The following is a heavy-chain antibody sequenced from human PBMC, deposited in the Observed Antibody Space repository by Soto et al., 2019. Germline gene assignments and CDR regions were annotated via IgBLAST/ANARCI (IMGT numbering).Heavy chain of an antibody. CDR2: INPNSGNI. CDR1: GNTFTSYY. V-gene: IGHV1-8*01. Sequence: ASVKVARKASGNTFTSYYINWVRQATGHGLEWMGWINPNSGNIGYAQKFQGRVTMTRDTAIRTAYMEVSRLRSDDTAVYYCARGRASGSYYLLDYWGQGTLVTVSS. D-gene: IGHD3-10*01. CDR3: ARGRASGSYYLLDY. J-gene: IGHJ4*02.